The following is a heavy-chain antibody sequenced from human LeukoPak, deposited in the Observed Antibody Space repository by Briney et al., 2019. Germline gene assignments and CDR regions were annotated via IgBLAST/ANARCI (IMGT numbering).Heavy chain of an antibody. CDR1: GGSFSGYY. V-gene: IGHV4-4*07. Sequence: SETLSLTCAVYGGSFSGYYWSWIRQPAGKGLEWIGRIYTSGSTNYNPSLKSRVTMSVDTSKNQFSLKLSSVTAADTAVYYCAREKSGGWYSEPFDYWGQGTLVTVSS. CDR2: IYTSGST. J-gene: IGHJ4*02. CDR3: AREKSGGWYSEPFDY. D-gene: IGHD6-19*01.